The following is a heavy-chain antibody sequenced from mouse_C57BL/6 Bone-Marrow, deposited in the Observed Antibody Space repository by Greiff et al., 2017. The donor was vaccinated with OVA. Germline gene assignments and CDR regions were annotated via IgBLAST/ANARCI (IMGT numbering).Heavy chain of an antibody. V-gene: IGHV5-6*01. CDR1: GFTFSSYG. Sequence: DVHLVESGGDLVKPGGSLKLSCAASGFTFSSYGMSWVRQTPDKRLEWVATISSGGSYTYYPDSVKGRFTISRDNAKNTLYLQMSSLKSEDTAMYYCASSNWDFDYWGQGTTLTVSS. J-gene: IGHJ2*01. CDR2: ISSGGSYT. CDR3: ASSNWDFDY. D-gene: IGHD4-1*01.